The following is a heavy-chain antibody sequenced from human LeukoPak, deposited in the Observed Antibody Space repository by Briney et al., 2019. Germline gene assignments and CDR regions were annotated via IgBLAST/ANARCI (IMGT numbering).Heavy chain of an antibody. CDR2: IYPGDSNT. CDR3: ARGARDGVDFDY. V-gene: IGHV5-51*01. D-gene: IGHD5-24*01. J-gene: IGHJ4*02. CDR1: GYSFSSNW. Sequence: GESLKISFKGSGYSFSSNWIGWVRQMPGKGLEWMGIIYPGDSNTRYSPSFQGQVTISADKSINTAYLQWSSLKASDTAMYFCARGARDGVDFDYWGQGALVTVSS.